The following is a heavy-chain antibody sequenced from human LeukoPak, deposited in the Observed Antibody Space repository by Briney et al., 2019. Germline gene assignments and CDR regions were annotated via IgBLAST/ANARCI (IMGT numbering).Heavy chain of an antibody. J-gene: IGHJ4*02. CDR3: ALRELIVGATDY. V-gene: IGHV3-21*01. D-gene: IGHD1-26*01. CDR1: GFIFSDQN. CDR2: ISSSSSYI. Sequence: GGSLRLSCAASGFIFSDQNMNWVRQAPGKGLEWVSSISSSSSYIYYADSVKGRFTISRDNAKNSLYLQMNGLRAEDTAVYYCALRELIVGATDYWGQGTLVTVSS.